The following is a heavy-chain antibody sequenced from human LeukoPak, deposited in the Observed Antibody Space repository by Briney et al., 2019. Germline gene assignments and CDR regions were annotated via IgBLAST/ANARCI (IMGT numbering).Heavy chain of an antibody. CDR3: AKCPSGVLRYFAPIDY. Sequence: PGGSLRLSCAASGFTFSSYAMHWVRQAPGKGLEYVSAISSNGGGTYYANSVKGRFTISRGNSKNTLYLQMNSLRAEDTAVYYCAKCPSGVLRYFAPIDYWGQGTLVTVSS. CDR2: ISSNGGGT. V-gene: IGHV3-64*01. J-gene: IGHJ4*02. D-gene: IGHD3-9*01. CDR1: GFTFSSYA.